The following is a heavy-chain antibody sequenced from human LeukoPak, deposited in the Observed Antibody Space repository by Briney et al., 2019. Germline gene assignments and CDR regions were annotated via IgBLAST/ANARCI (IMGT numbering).Heavy chain of an antibody. J-gene: IGHJ1*01. D-gene: IGHD3-3*01. V-gene: IGHV3-7*01. CDR1: GLTFSSYW. CDR3: MRQNRAYFFGH. Sequence: GGSLRLSCAASGLTFSSYWMTWGRQAPGKGLEWVANIRQDGSEKNYMDSVKGRFTISRDNAKNSLYLQRNSLRVEDTAVYFCMRQNRAYFFGHWGQGTLVTVSS. CDR2: IRQDGSEK.